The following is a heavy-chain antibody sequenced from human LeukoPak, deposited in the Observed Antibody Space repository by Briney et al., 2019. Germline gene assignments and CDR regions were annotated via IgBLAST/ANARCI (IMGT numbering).Heavy chain of an antibody. J-gene: IGHJ4*02. V-gene: IGHV3-7*04. Sequence: GGSLRLSCAASVFTFSSYWMSWVRQAPGKGLEWGANIKQEGRERYYVDSVKGRFTISRDNAKNSLYLQMNSLRAVDTAVYYCARGPSGGNGFSYWGLGTLVTVSS. CDR3: ARGPSGGNGFSY. D-gene: IGHD2-15*01. CDR1: VFTFSSYW. CDR2: IKQEGRER.